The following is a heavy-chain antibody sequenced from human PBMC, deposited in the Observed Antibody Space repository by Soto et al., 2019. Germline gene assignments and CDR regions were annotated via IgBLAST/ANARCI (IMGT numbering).Heavy chain of an antibody. J-gene: IGHJ4*02. CDR2: ISTSGSST. CDR1: GFSFSDYY. CDR3: ARDPEMTTVTNADY. V-gene: IGHV3-11*04. Sequence: PGGSLRLSCAASGFSFSDYYMSWIRQAPGKGLEWVSLISTSGSSTDYADSVKGRFTISRDNSKNSLSLQMNSLRAEDTAVYYCARDPEMTTVTNADYWGQGTLVTVSS. D-gene: IGHD4-17*01.